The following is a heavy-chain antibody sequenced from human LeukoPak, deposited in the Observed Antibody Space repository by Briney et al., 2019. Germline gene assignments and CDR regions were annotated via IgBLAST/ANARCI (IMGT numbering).Heavy chain of an antibody. D-gene: IGHD4-23*01. CDR2: ISVYDGKT. CDR1: GYDFSSYG. CDR3: ARHVTTVVTSLDY. J-gene: IGHJ4*02. V-gene: IGHV1-18*01. Sequence: ASVKVSCKASGYDFSSYGLSWVRHVPGQGLQWMGWISVYDGKTDYGPLQGRVTMTTDTFTGTAYMELRNLRSEDTAIYYCARHVTTVVTSLDYWGQGTMVTVSS.